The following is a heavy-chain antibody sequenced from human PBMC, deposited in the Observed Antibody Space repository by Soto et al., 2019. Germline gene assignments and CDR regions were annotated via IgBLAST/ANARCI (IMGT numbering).Heavy chain of an antibody. D-gene: IGHD6-13*01. Sequence: SETLSLTCAVYCGSFSGYYWSWIRQPPGKGLEWIGEINHSGSTNYNPSLKSRVTISVDTSKNQFSLKLSSVTAADTAVYYCARGCIAAAGTYSYYMDVWGKGTTVTVSS. CDR3: ARGCIAAAGTYSYYMDV. CDR2: INHSGST. J-gene: IGHJ6*03. CDR1: CGSFSGYY. V-gene: IGHV4-34*01.